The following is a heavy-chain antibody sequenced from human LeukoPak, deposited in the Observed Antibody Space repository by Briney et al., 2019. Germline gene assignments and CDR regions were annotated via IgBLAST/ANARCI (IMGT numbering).Heavy chain of an antibody. V-gene: IGHV1-18*01. Sequence: ASVKVSCKSCGYSLSSYHISGVRQAPGQGLEGVGWINPYNGKTNYAQKVEGRVTVTTDTSTSTAYMELKSLRSDDTAVYYCAGDTTVNPYFFDCWGQGTLVTVSS. CDR3: AGDTTVNPYFFDC. CDR1: GYSLSSYH. J-gene: IGHJ4*02. CDR2: INPYNGKT. D-gene: IGHD2-21*02.